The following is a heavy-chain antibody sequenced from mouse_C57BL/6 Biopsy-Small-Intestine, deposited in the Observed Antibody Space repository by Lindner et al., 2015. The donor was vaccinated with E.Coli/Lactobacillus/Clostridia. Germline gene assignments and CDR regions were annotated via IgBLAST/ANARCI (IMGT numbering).Heavy chain of an antibody. V-gene: IGHV1-84*02. Sequence: SVKVSCKASGYAFSNYDINWVRQATGQGLEWMGWMNPDSGNTGYAQKFQGRVIMTRNTSINTVYMELSSLRSEDTAVYYCARDPIRSWNAFDIWGQGTMVTVSS. CDR1: GYAFSNYD. D-gene: IGHD1-1*01. J-gene: IGHJ3*01. CDR3: ARDPIRSWNAFDI. CDR2: MNPDSGNT.